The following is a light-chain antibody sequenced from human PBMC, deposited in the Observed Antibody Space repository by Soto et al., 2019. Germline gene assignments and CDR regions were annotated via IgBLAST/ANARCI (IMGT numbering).Light chain of an antibody. Sequence: MTQSPVTLSVSPGERATLSCRASQFIGSNLAWYQQKPAQPPRLLIYDASTRANGIPARFRGSGSGTEFNLTISSLQSEDCAVYYCQQYNNWPPLTFGGGTKVDIK. CDR3: QQYNNWPPLT. V-gene: IGKV3-15*01. CDR1: QFIGSN. CDR2: DAS. J-gene: IGKJ4*01.